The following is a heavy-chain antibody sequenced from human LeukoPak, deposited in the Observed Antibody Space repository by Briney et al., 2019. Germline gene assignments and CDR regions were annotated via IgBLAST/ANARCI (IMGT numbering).Heavy chain of an antibody. Sequence: ASVKVSCKASGYTFTDYYMHWVRQAPGQGLEWMGWINLNSGGTNFAQRFQGRVTMTRDTSISTAYMDLSRLISDDAAVYYCARDAGYCTGGSCWYFDHWGQGTLVTVSS. D-gene: IGHD2-15*01. J-gene: IGHJ4*02. CDR1: GYTFTDYY. CDR2: INLNSGGT. CDR3: ARDAGYCTGGSCWYFDH. V-gene: IGHV1-2*02.